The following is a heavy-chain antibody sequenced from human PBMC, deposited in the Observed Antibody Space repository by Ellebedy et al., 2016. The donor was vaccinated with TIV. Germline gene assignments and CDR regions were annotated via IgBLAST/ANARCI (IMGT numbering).Heavy chain of an antibody. D-gene: IGHD1-14*01. CDR1: GFTFSSYW. V-gene: IGHV3-7*02. J-gene: IGHJ4*02. CDR3: ARTGNDY. CDR2: IKQDGSEK. Sequence: GESLKISCAASGFTFSSYWMSWVRQAPGKGLEWVANIKQDGSEKYYVDSVKGRFTISRDNARNSLYLQMNSLRGEDTAVYYCARTGNDYWGQGTLVTVSS.